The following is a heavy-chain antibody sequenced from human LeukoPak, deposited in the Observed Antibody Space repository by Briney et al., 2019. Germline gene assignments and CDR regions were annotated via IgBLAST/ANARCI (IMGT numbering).Heavy chain of an antibody. V-gene: IGHV4-59*11. CDR1: GVSISTHY. CDR3: AREANYYGSGSYFEGTFDY. D-gene: IGHD3-10*01. CDR2: IYHSGTT. Sequence: TSETPSLTCNVSGVSISTHYWSWIRQSPGKGLEWIGFIYHSGTTNYNPSLKSRVTISIDTSKNEFSLKLTSVTAADTAVYFCAREANYYGSGSYFEGTFDYWGQGSLVTVSS. J-gene: IGHJ4*02.